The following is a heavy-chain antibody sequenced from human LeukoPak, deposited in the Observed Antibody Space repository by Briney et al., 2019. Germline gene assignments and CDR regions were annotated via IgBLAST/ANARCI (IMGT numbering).Heavy chain of an antibody. CDR1: GGSISSGGYY. D-gene: IGHD6-13*01. CDR2: IYHSGST. V-gene: IGHV4-30-2*01. Sequence: SETLSLTCTVSGGSISSGGYYWSWIRQPPGKGLEWIGYIYHSGSTYYNPSLKSRVTISVDRSKNQFSLKLSFVTAADTAVYYCARDFAAAAGTRWFDPWGQGTLVTVSS. CDR3: ARDFAAAAGTRWFDP. J-gene: IGHJ5*02.